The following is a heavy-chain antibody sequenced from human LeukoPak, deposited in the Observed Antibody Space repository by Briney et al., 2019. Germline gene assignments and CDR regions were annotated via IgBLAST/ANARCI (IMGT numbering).Heavy chain of an antibody. V-gene: IGHV1-8*01. J-gene: IGHJ5*02. D-gene: IGHD2-15*01. CDR3: ARSHSRKGFCGGGRCYPAVWWCDP. CDR1: GYTFINND. Sequence: ASVRVSCKASGYTFINNDINWVRQAPGQGLEWMAWIDPKNGNRGYAQNFQGRVTMTTDTSIRTAYMELSSLRSEDTAVYYCARSHSRKGFCGGGRCYPAVWWCDPWGQGTLVTVSS. CDR2: IDPKNGNR.